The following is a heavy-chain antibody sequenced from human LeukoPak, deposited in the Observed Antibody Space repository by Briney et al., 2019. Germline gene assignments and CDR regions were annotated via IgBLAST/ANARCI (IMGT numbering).Heavy chain of an antibody. J-gene: IGHJ4*02. CDR1: GGSISSSSYY. Sequence: ETLSLTCTVSGGSISSSSYYWGWIRQPPGKGLEWVSAISGSGGSTYYADSVKGRFTISRDNSKNTLYLQMNSLRAEDTAVYYCARGPSGYHNAGGQGTLVTVSS. D-gene: IGHD5-12*01. V-gene: IGHV3-23*01. CDR3: ARGPSGYHNA. CDR2: ISGSGGST.